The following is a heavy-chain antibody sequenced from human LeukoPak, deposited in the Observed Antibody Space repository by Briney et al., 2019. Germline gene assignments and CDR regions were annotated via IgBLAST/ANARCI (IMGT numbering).Heavy chain of an antibody. CDR3: ARGGNYYGSGSYSFPFDY. CDR2: INPSGGST. J-gene: IGHJ4*02. V-gene: IGHV1-46*01. Sequence: ASVKVSCKASGYTFINHYMHWVRHAPGQRLEWMAMINPSGGSTTYAQKFQGRVTITADKSTSTAYMELSSLRSEDTAVYYCARGGNYYGSGSYSFPFDYWGQGTLVTVSS. CDR1: GYTFINHY. D-gene: IGHD3-10*01.